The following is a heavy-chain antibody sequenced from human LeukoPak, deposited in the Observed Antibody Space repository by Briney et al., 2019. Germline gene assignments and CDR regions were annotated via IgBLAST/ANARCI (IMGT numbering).Heavy chain of an antibody. CDR3: ARVSGYCTNGVCYPYYYYYMDV. CDR1: GYTFTSYG. D-gene: IGHD2-8*01. V-gene: IGHV1-18*01. Sequence: GASVKVSCKASGYTFTSYGISWVRQAPGQGLEWMGWISAYNGNTNYAQKLQGRVTMTTDTSTSTAYMELRSLRSDDTAVYYCARVSGYCTNGVCYPYYYYYMDVWGKGTTVTVS. CDR2: ISAYNGNT. J-gene: IGHJ6*03.